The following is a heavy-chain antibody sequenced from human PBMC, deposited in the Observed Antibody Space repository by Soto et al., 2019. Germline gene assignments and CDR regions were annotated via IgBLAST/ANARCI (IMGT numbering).Heavy chain of an antibody. D-gene: IGHD2-2*01. CDR1: GGSISSYY. J-gene: IGHJ5*02. Sequence: SETLSLTCTVSGGSISSYYWSWIRQPPGEGLEWIGYIYYSGSTNYNPSLKSRVTISVDTSKNQFSLKLSSVTAADTAVYYCARVGRYCSSTSCWYNWFDPWGQGTLVTVSS. CDR2: IYYSGST. CDR3: ARVGRYCSSTSCWYNWFDP. V-gene: IGHV4-59*01.